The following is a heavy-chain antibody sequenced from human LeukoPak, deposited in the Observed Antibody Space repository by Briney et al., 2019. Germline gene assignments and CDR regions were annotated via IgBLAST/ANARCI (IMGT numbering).Heavy chain of an antibody. D-gene: IGHD2-21*02. CDR3: AKGARCGGDCFPYFDY. CDR2: ISSSGDNT. Sequence: PGGSLRLSCTASGFTFSSYVTIWVRQAPGKGLEWVSAISSSGDNTNYADSVKGRFTISRDNSKNTLYLQMDSLRDDDTAVYYCAKGARCGGDCFPYFDYWGQGTLVTVSS. CDR1: GFTFSSYV. V-gene: IGHV3-23*01. J-gene: IGHJ4*02.